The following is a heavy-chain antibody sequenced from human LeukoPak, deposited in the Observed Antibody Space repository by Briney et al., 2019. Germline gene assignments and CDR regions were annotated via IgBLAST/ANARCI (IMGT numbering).Heavy chain of an antibody. CDR1: GGSFSGYY. J-gene: IGHJ5*02. Sequence: SETLSLTCAVYGGSFSGYYWSWIRQPPGKGLEWIGEINHSGSTNYNPSLKSRVTISVDTSKNQFSLKLSSVTAADTAVYYCARAYDFWSGYSNLNWFDPWGQGTLVTVSS. D-gene: IGHD3-3*01. V-gene: IGHV4-34*01. CDR2: INHSGST. CDR3: ARAYDFWSGYSNLNWFDP.